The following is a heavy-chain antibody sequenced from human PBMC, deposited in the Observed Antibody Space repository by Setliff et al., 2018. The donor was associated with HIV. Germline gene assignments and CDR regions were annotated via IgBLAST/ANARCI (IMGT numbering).Heavy chain of an antibody. V-gene: IGHV4-4*07. CDR2: IYSSGST. J-gene: IGHJ6*03. CDR3: ASEAWTSYRSSSGYYYYYMDV. Sequence: SETLSLTCTVSGGSINTYYWSWIRQPAGKGLERIGRIYSSGSTNYNPSLESRVTISVDTSKNQFSLKLSSVTAADTAVYYCASEAWTSYRSSSGYYYYYMDVWGKGTTVTVSS. D-gene: IGHD6-6*01. CDR1: GGSINTYY.